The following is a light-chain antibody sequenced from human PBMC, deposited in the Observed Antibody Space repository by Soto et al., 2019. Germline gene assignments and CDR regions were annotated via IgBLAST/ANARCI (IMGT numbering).Light chain of an antibody. CDR2: EVT. V-gene: IGLV2-14*01. CDR3: SSNTSSTTLYV. J-gene: IGLJ1*01. CDR1: SSDVGGYND. Sequence: QSALTQPASVSGSPGQSITISCTGTSSDVGGYNDVSWYQQHPGKAPKLMIYEVTNRPSGVSNRFSGSKSGNTASLTISGLRAEDEADYYCSSNTSSTTLYVFGTGTKVTVL.